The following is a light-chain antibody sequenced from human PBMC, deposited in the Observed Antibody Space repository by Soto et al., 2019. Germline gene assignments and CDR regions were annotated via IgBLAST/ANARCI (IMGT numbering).Light chain of an antibody. J-gene: IGKJ1*01. CDR1: QSISVW. Sequence: DIQMTQSPSTLSASVGDRVTITCRASQSISVWLALYQRKAGKAPNLLIYKASRLESGVPSRFSGSGSETEFTLTISGLQPGDSATYYCQQYNSYSPTFGQGTKVDIK. V-gene: IGKV1-5*03. CDR3: QQYNSYSPT. CDR2: KAS.